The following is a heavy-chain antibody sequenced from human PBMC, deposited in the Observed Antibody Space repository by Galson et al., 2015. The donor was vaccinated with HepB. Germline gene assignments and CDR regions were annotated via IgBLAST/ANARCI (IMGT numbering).Heavy chain of an antibody. J-gene: IGHJ3*02. V-gene: IGHV3-23*01. Sequence: SLRLSCAASGFTFSSYAMSWVRQAPGKGLEWVSAISGSGGSTYYADSVKGRFTISRDNSKNTLYLQMNSLRAEDTAVYYCAKHDSSGGTCPGALEIWGQGTMVTVSS. D-gene: IGHD3-22*01. CDR1: GFTFSSYA. CDR2: ISGSGGST. CDR3: AKHDSSGGTCPGALEI.